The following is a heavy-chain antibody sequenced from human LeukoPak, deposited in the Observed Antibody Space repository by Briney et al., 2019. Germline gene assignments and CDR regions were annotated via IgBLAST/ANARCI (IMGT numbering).Heavy chain of an antibody. CDR2: ISYDGSNK. Sequence: AGGSLRLSCAASGFTFSSYGMHWVRQAPGKGLEWVAAISYDGSNKYYADSVKGRFTISRDNSKNTLYLQMNSLRAEDTAVYYCAKDGRSIFGVVIIPYYFDYWGQGTLVTVSS. CDR3: AKDGRSIFGVVIIPYYFDY. J-gene: IGHJ4*02. D-gene: IGHD3-3*01. V-gene: IGHV3-30*18. CDR1: GFTFSSYG.